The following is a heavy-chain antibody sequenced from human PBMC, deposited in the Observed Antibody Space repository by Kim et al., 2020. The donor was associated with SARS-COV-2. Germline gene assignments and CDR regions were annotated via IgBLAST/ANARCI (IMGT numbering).Heavy chain of an antibody. CDR2: IWYDGSNK. V-gene: IGHV3-33*01. Sequence: GGSMRLSCAASGFTFSSYGMHWVRQAPGKGLEWVAVIWYDGSNKYYADSVKGRFTISRDNSKNTLYLQMNSRRAEDTAVYYCARETPYSSGWYLNDNWFDPWGQGTLVTVSS. CDR3: ARETPYSSGWYLNDNWFDP. J-gene: IGHJ5*02. D-gene: IGHD6-19*01. CDR1: GFTFSSYG.